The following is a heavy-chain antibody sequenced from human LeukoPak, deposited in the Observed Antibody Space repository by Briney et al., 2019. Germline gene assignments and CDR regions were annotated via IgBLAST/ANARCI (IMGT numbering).Heavy chain of an antibody. CDR1: GGSFSGYY. Sequence: SETLSLTCAVYGGSFSGYYWSWIRQPPGKGLEWIGYIYYSGSTYYNPSLKSRVTISVDTSKNQFSLKLSSVTAADTAVYYCAYSGYGLPSDWFDPWGQGTLVTVSS. CDR2: IYYSGST. D-gene: IGHD2-15*01. J-gene: IGHJ5*02. CDR3: AYSGYGLPSDWFDP. V-gene: IGHV4-59*06.